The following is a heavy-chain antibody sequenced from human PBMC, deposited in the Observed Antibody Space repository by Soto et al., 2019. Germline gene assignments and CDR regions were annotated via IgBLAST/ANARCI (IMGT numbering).Heavy chain of an antibody. CDR3: AKDAHTGGGPGY. CDR1: GFTFSSYG. D-gene: IGHD2-8*02. J-gene: IGHJ4*02. V-gene: IGHV3-30*18. Sequence: QVQLVESGGGVVQPGRSLRLSCAASGFTFSSYGMHWVRQAPGKGLEWVAVISYDGSNKYYADSVKGRFTISRDNSKNTLYLQMNSLSAEDTAVYYCAKDAHTGGGPGYWGQGTLVTVSS. CDR2: ISYDGSNK.